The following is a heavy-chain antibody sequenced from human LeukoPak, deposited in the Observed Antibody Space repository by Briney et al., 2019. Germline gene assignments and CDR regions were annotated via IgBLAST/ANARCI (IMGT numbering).Heavy chain of an antibody. Sequence: GASVKVSCKVSGYTLAELSMHRVRQAPGKGLEWMGGFDPEDGETIYAQKFQGRVTMTEDTSTDTAYMELSSLRSEDTAVYYCATVFDSSGYYKHDYWGQGTLVTVSS. CDR2: FDPEDGET. CDR3: ATVFDSSGYYKHDY. J-gene: IGHJ4*02. CDR1: GYTLAELS. V-gene: IGHV1-24*01. D-gene: IGHD3-22*01.